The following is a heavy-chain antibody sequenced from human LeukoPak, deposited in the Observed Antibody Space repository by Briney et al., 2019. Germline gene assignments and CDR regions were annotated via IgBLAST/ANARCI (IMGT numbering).Heavy chain of an antibody. CDR3: ARGSYYDFWSGYSTHFDY. Sequence: PGGSLGLSCAASGFTFSSYEMNWVRQAPGKGLEWVSYISSSGSTIYYADSVKGRFTISRDNAKNSLYLQMNSLRAEDTAVYYCARGSYYDFWSGYSTHFDYWGQGTLATVSS. D-gene: IGHD3-3*01. CDR2: ISSSGSTI. CDR1: GFTFSSYE. V-gene: IGHV3-48*03. J-gene: IGHJ4*02.